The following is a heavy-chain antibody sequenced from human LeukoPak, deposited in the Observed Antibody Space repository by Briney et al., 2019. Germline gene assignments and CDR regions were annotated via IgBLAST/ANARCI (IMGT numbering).Heavy chain of an antibody. CDR2: IYSGGST. Sequence: PGGSLRLSCAASGFTVSNNYMGWVRQAPGKGLEWVSVIYSGGSTYYADSVKGRFTISRDNSKNTLYLQMNSLRAEDTAVYYCAREPSGGYSSGSSGVDYWGQGTLVTVSS. CDR1: GFTVSNNY. CDR3: AREPSGGYSSGSSGVDY. V-gene: IGHV3-66*01. D-gene: IGHD6-19*01. J-gene: IGHJ4*02.